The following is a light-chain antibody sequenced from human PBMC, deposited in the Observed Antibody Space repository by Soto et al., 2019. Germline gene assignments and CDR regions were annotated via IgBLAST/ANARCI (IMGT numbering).Light chain of an antibody. CDR1: QSIGSY. V-gene: IGKV3-11*01. Sequence: EIVLTQSPATLSLSPGVSATLSCRASQSIGSYLAWYQQRPGQPPRLLIYDASNRATGIPARFSGSGSGTDFTLTISSLEPEDFAVYYCQQRNNWQAFGQGTRLEI. CDR2: DAS. CDR3: QQRNNWQA. J-gene: IGKJ5*01.